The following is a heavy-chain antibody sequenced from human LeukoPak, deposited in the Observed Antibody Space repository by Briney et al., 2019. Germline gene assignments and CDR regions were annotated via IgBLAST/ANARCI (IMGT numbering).Heavy chain of an antibody. D-gene: IGHD2-21*02. J-gene: IGHJ4*02. CDR2: ISYDGSNK. V-gene: IGHV3-30*14. CDR3: ARGGVVVTAMHY. Sequence: GGSLRLSCAASGFTFSSYAMHWVRQAPGKGLEWVAVISYDGSNKYYADSVKGRFTISRDNSKNTLYPQMNSLRAEDTGVYYCARGGVVVTAMHYWGQGTLVTVSS. CDR1: GFTFSSYA.